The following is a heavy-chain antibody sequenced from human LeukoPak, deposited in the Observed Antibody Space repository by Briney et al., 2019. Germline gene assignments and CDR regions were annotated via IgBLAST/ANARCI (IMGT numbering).Heavy chain of an antibody. CDR1: GGSFSGYY. CDR2: INHSGST. Sequence: SETLSLTCAVYGGSFSGYYWSWIRQPPGKGLEWIGEINHSGSTNYNPSLKSRVTISVDTSKNQFSLKLSSVTAADTAVYYCARGPTPYGMDVLGKGTTVTVSS. J-gene: IGHJ6*04. CDR3: ARGPTPYGMDV. D-gene: IGHD2-15*01. V-gene: IGHV4-34*01.